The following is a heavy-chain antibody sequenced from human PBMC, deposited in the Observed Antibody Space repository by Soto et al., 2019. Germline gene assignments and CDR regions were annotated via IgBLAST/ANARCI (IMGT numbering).Heavy chain of an antibody. CDR3: GKVWMGLLRGKFDY. CDR1: GYTFSSYA. V-gene: IGHV3-23*01. CDR2: ITGSGGNT. Sequence: PAWSLSLSCSASGYTFSSYAMTWVRQAPGTGLEWVSGITGSGGNTYYADSVKGRFTISRDNSENTLYLQMNSLRVEDTAEYYCGKVWMGLLRGKFDYWGQRTQVTDSS. D-gene: IGHD3-10*01. J-gene: IGHJ4*02.